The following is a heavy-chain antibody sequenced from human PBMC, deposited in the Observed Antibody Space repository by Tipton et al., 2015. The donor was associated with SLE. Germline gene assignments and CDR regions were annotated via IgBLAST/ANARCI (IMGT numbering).Heavy chain of an antibody. CDR1: GGSISSGDYY. CDR2: IYYSGST. J-gene: IGHJ4*02. CDR3: AKNSGSYYFDD. D-gene: IGHD3-10*01. Sequence: TLSLTCTVSGGSISSGDYYWSWIRQPPGKGLEWIGYIYYSGSTNYNPSLKSRVTMSVDTSKNQFSLKLNSVTAADTAVYYCAKNSGSYYFDDWGQGTLVTVSS. V-gene: IGHV4-30-4*01.